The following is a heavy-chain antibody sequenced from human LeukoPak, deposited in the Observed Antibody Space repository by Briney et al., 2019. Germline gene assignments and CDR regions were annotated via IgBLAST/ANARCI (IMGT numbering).Heavy chain of an antibody. V-gene: IGHV1-8*01. CDR3: ARGRSHYDFWSGFSLYYYYYGMDV. CDR2: MNPNSGNT. Sequence: ASVKVSCKASGYTFTSYDINWVRQATGQGLEWMGWMNPNSGNTGYAQKFQGRVTMTRNTSISTAYMELCSLRSEDTAVYYCARGRSHYDFWSGFSLYYYYYGMDVWGQGTTVTVSS. J-gene: IGHJ6*02. D-gene: IGHD3-3*01. CDR1: GYTFTSYD.